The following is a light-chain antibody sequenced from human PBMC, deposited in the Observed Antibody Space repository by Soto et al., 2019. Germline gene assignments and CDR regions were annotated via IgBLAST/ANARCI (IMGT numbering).Light chain of an antibody. CDR1: QSVSSN. Sequence: EIVMTQYPATLSLSSGERATLSCRASQSVSSNLVWYLQKPGQAPRLLIYDTSTRATNVPARFSGSGSETEFTLTISGLQSEDFGIYYCHHYNNWPPRNTFGQGTKVDIK. V-gene: IGKV3-15*01. J-gene: IGKJ1*01. CDR3: HHYNNWPPRNT. CDR2: DTS.